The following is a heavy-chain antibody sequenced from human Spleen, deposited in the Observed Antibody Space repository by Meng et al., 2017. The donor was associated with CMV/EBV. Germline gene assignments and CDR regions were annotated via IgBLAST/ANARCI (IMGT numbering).Heavy chain of an antibody. D-gene: IGHD2-2*02. CDR3: ARAEGVIVVVPATIFWFDP. V-gene: IGHV4-30-4*08. CDR2: IYYSGST. J-gene: IGHJ5*02. CDR1: SGDYF. Sequence: SGDYFWSWIRQPPGKGLEWIGYIYYSGSTYVNPSLKSRVTMSLDTSKNQFFLRLRSVTAADTAVYYCARAEGVIVVVPATIFWFDPWGQGTLVTVS.